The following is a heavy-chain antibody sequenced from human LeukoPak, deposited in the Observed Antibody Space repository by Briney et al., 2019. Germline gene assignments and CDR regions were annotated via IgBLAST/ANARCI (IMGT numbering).Heavy chain of an antibody. CDR1: GGTFSSYA. V-gene: IGHV1-69*01. Sequence: VKVSCKASGGTFSSYAISWVRQAPGQGLECMGGIIPILGTANYAQKFQGRVTITADESTSTAYMELSSLRSEDTAVYYCASSYYYDSSGYPYYFDYWGQGTLVTVSS. CDR3: ASSYYYDSSGYPYYFDY. D-gene: IGHD3-22*01. CDR2: IIPILGTA. J-gene: IGHJ4*02.